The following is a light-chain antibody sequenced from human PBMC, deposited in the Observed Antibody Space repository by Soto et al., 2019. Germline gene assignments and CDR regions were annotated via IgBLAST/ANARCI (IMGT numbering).Light chain of an antibody. CDR2: EVS. J-gene: IGLJ1*01. Sequence: SALTQPASVSGSPVQSITISCTGTSSDVGGYNYVSWYQQHPGKAPKLMIYEVSNRPSGVSNRFSGSQSGNTASLTISGLQAEDEADYYCSSYTSSSTQVFGTGTKVTGL. V-gene: IGLV2-14*01. CDR1: SSDVGGYNY. CDR3: SSYTSSSTQV.